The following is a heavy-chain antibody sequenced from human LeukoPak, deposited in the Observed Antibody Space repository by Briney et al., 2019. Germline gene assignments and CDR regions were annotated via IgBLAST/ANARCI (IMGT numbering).Heavy chain of an antibody. Sequence: KPSETLSLTCTVSGGSISSYYWSWIRQPPGKGLEWIGYIYYSGSTNYNPSLKSRVTISVDTSKSQFSLKLSSVTAADTAVYYCARGSRTIKAFDIWGQGTMVTVSS. CDR2: IYYSGST. CDR1: GGSISSYY. CDR3: ARGSRTIKAFDI. V-gene: IGHV4-59*01. J-gene: IGHJ3*02. D-gene: IGHD2-8*01.